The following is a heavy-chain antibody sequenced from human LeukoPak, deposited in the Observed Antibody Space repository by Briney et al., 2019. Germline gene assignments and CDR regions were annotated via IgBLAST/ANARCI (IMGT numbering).Heavy chain of an antibody. CDR3: ARDYSYGTWPFDY. V-gene: IGHV1-2*02. CDR1: GYTFTGYY. Sequence: GGSLRLSCAASGYTFTGYYMHWVRQAPGQGLEWMGWINPNSGGTNYAQKFQGRVTMTRDTSISTAYMELSRLRSDDTAVYYCARDYSYGTWPFDYWGQGTLVTVSS. D-gene: IGHD5-18*01. CDR2: INPNSGGT. J-gene: IGHJ4*02.